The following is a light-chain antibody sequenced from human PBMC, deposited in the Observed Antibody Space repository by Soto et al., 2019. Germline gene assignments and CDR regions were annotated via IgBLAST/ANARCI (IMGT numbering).Light chain of an antibody. CDR1: QGISSW. CDR2: DAS. CDR3: NQYNSPE. J-gene: IGKJ1*01. V-gene: IGKV1-5*01. Sequence: DIHMTQSPSALSASVGDRCTITCRASQGISSWLAWYQQKPGKAPKLLIYDASILESGVTSRFSGSGSGTAFTLTISSLKPAHFATSSCNQYNSPELGQGTTLHIK.